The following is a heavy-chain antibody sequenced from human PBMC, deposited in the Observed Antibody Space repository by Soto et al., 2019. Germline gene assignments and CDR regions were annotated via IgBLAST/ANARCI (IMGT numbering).Heavy chain of an antibody. V-gene: IGHV1-2*02. D-gene: IGHD2-21*01. Sequence: ASVKVSCKASGYTFTDHYIHWLRQAPGQSLEWMGWINPYSGGTHFARKFQDRVTMARDTSVSTAYMELSSLKSDDTAVYYCARPKYGETYFNSWGQGTVVTVSS. CDR2: INPYSGGT. CDR1: GYTFTDHY. CDR3: ARPKYGETYFNS. J-gene: IGHJ4*02.